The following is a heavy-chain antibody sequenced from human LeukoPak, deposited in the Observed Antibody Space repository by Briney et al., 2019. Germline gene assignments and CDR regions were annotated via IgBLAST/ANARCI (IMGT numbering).Heavy chain of an antibody. CDR2: IYSGGST. CDR1: GFTVSSNY. D-gene: IGHD3-9*01. Sequence: GGSLRLSCAASGFTVSSNYMSWVRQAPGKGLEWVSVIYSGGSTYYADSVKGRFTISRDNSKNTLYLQMNSLRAEDTAVYYCARSDDILTGYGFDYWGQGTLVTVSS. V-gene: IGHV3-53*01. CDR3: ARSDDILTGYGFDY. J-gene: IGHJ4*02.